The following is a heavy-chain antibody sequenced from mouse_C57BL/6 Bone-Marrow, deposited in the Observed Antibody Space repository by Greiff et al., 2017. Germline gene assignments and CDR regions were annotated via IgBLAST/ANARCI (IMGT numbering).Heavy chain of an antibody. V-gene: IGHV5-15*01. Sequence: EVKLMESGGGLVQPGGSLKLSCAASGFTFSDYGMAWVRQAPRKGPEWVAFISNLAYSIYYADTVTGRFTISRENAKNTLYLEMSSLRSEDTAMYYCERQDYGSSYDYAMDYWGQGTSVTVSS. CDR1: GFTFSDYG. D-gene: IGHD1-1*01. CDR2: ISNLAYSI. J-gene: IGHJ4*01. CDR3: ERQDYGSSYDYAMDY.